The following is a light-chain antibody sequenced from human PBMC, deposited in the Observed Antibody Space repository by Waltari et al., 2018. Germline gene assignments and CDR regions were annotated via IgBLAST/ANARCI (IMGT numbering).Light chain of an antibody. Sequence: QTVVTQEPSFSVSLGGTVPLTCGLSSGSDSSRHFPSWYQQTPGQAPRTLIYSTNTRSSGVPDRFSGSILGNKAALTITGAQADDESDYYCVLYMGSGISVFGGGTKLTVL. CDR2: STN. CDR3: VLYMGSGISV. J-gene: IGLJ3*02. CDR1: SGSDSSRHF. V-gene: IGLV8-61*01.